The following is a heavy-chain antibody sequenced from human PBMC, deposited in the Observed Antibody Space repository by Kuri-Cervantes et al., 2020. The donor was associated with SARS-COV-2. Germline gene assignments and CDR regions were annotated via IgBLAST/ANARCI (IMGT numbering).Heavy chain of an antibody. J-gene: IGHJ4*02. CDR2: IYPGDSDT. CDR1: GYSFTSYW. CDR3: ARQVAHYDILTGYQMYYFDY. V-gene: IGHV5-51*01. D-gene: IGHD3-9*01. Sequence: GESLKISCKGSGYSFTSYWIGWVRQMPGKGLEWMGIIYPGDSDTRYSPSFQGQVTISADKSISTAYLQWSSLKASDTAMYYCARQVAHYDILTGYQMYYFDYWGQGTLVTVSS.